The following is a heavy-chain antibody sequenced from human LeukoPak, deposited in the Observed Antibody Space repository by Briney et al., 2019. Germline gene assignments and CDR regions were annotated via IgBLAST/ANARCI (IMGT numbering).Heavy chain of an antibody. CDR2: IKQDGSEK. V-gene: IGHV3-7*01. D-gene: IGHD3-22*01. CDR1: GFTLSSYW. CDR3: AREVRGYYDSSGDY. J-gene: IGHJ4*02. Sequence: GGSLRLSCAASGFTLSSYWMSWVRQAPGKGLEWVANIKQDGSEKYYVDSVKGRFTISRDNAKNSLYLQMNSLRAEDTAVYYCAREVRGYYDSSGDYWGQGTLVTVSS.